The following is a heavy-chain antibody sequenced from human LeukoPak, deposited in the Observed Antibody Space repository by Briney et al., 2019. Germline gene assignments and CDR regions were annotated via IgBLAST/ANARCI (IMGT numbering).Heavy chain of an antibody. J-gene: IGHJ4*02. V-gene: IGHV1-69*13. CDR1: GGTFSSYA. CDR3: ARAYDFWSGYYFIEFGY. D-gene: IGHD3-3*01. Sequence: SVKVSCKASGGTFSSYAISWVRQAPGQGLEWMGGIIPIFGTANYAQKFQGRVTITAGESTSTAYMELSSLRSEDTAVYYCARAYDFWSGYYFIEFGYWGQGTLVTVSS. CDR2: IIPIFGTA.